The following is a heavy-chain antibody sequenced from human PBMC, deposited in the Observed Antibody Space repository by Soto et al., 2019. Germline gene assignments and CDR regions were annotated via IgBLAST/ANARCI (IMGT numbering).Heavy chain of an antibody. CDR1: GFTFTRYS. Sequence: PGGSLRLSCAASGFTFTRYSMNWVRQAPGKGLEWVTSISSTTNYIYYGDSMKGRFTISRDNAKNSLYLEMNSLRAEDTAVYYCARESEDLTSNFDYWGQGTLVTISS. J-gene: IGHJ4*02. CDR2: ISSTTNYI. CDR3: ARESEDLTSNFDY. V-gene: IGHV3-21*06.